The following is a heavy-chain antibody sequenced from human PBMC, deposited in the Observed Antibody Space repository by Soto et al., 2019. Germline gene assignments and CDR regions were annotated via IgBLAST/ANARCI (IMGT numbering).Heavy chain of an antibody. CDR2: ISWNSGSI. J-gene: IGHJ4*02. CDR3: TANQIAAAGTFSPDY. D-gene: IGHD6-13*01. Sequence: GGSLRLSCAASGFTFDDYAMHWVRQAPGKGLEWVSGISWNSGSIGYADSVKGRFTISRDNAKNSLYLQMNSLKTEDTAVYHCTANQIAAAGTFSPDYWGQGTLVTVSS. CDR1: GFTFDDYA. V-gene: IGHV3-9*01.